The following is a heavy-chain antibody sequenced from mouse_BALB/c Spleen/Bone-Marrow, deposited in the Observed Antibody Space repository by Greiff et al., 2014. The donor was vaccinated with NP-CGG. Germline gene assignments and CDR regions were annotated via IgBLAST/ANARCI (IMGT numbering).Heavy chain of an antibody. D-gene: IGHD1-2*01. CDR1: GITVSSYT. CDR2: ITGGGTT. J-gene: IGHJ4*01. V-gene: IGHV5-6-5*01. CDR3: ARHYGYVDAMDY. Sequence: EVMLVESGGGLVKPGESLKFSCAASGITVSSYTMSWVRQTPEKRLEWVASITGGGTTYYPDSVKGRFTISRDNARNILYLQVSSLRPEDTAIYYCARHYGYVDAMDYWGQGTSVTVSS.